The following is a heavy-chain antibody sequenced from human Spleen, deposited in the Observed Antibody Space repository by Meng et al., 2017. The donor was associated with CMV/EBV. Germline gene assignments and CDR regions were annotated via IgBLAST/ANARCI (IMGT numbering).Heavy chain of an antibody. CDR1: GHTFTTYY. CDR3: AMERLHGDGGNYFDD. D-gene: IGHD1-1*01. V-gene: IGHV1-46*01. CDR2: INPTGGFT. Sequence: SGHTFTTYYLHWVRPAPGQGLEWMGMINPTGGFTTYAQRLQGRVTITRDTSTSTFDMNLTSLTSDDTAVYYCAMERLHGDGGNYFDDWGQGTLVTVSS. J-gene: IGHJ4*02.